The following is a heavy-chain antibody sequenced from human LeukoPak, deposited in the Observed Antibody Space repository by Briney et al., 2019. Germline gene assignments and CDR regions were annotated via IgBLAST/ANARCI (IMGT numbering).Heavy chain of an antibody. D-gene: IGHD6-19*01. CDR2: ISYDGSNK. CDR1: GFTFSSYA. CDR3: AREGSSGWNYYYYYMDV. J-gene: IGHJ6*03. Sequence: GGSLRLSCAASGFTFSSYAMHWVRQAPGKGLEWVAVISYDGSNKYYADSVKGRFTISRDNSKNTLYLQMNSLRAEDTAVYYCAREGSSGWNYYYYYMDVWGKGTTVTVSS. V-gene: IGHV3-30*04.